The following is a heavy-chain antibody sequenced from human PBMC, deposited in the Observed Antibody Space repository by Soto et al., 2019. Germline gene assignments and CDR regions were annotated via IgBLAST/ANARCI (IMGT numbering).Heavy chain of an antibody. Sequence: GGSLRLSCAASVFTFSSYAMSWVRQAPGKGLEWVSGISGSGGSTYYLDSVKGRFAISRDNSKNTLYLQMNSLRVEDTALYYCAKLRGFIAVAGAFDYWGLGTLVTVSS. J-gene: IGHJ4*02. V-gene: IGHV3-23*01. CDR1: VFTFSSYA. CDR3: AKLRGFIAVAGAFDY. CDR2: ISGSGGST. D-gene: IGHD6-19*01.